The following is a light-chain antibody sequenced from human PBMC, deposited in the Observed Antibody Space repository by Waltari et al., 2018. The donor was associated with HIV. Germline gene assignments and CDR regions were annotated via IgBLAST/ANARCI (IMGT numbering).Light chain of an antibody. CDR2: DAP. Sequence: ILMTHSPAALSVYPGERATLSCRASQSVTSKLAWYQQKLGKAPRLLIYDAPTRATGLSARFSGSGSGTEFTLTISSLQSEDFAVYYGQQYSNWPRTFGQGTKVEIK. J-gene: IGKJ1*01. CDR3: QQYSNWPRT. CDR1: QSVTSK. V-gene: IGKV3-15*01.